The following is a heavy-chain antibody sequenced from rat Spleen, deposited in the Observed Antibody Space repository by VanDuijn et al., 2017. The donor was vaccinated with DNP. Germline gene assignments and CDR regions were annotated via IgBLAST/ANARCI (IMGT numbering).Heavy chain of an antibody. D-gene: IGHD1-11*01. V-gene: IGHV5-7*01. CDR2: ISYDGSST. J-gene: IGHJ2*01. Sequence: EVQLVESGGDLVQPGRSLKLSCAASGFTFSDYNMAWVRQAPKKGLEWVATISYDGSSTYYRDSVKGRFTISRDNAKSTLYLQMNSLRSEDTATYYCARGGRSYFDYWGHGVMVTVSS. CDR3: ARGGRSYFDY. CDR1: GFTFSDYN.